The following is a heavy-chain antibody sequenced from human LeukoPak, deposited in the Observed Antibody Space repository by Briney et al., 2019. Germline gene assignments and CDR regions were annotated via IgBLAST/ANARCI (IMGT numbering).Heavy chain of an antibody. Sequence: GGSLRLSCAVSGFTFSTYTMNWVRQAPGKGLEWVSSISGSSNYIFYADSLKGRFTISRDNAKNSLYLQMNSLRAEDTALYYCARDAISLTGNGPDYWGQGTLVTVSS. D-gene: IGHD1-20*01. CDR2: ISGSSNYI. V-gene: IGHV3-21*01. J-gene: IGHJ4*02. CDR1: GFTFSTYT. CDR3: ARDAISLTGNGPDY.